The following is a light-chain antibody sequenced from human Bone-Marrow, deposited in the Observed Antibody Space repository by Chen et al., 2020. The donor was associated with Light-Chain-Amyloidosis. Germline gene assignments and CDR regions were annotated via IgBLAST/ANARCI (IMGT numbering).Light chain of an antibody. V-gene: IGLV3-25*03. CDR1: DLPTKY. CDR3: QSADSSGTYEGI. Sequence: SYELTQPPSVAVSPGQTARITCSGDDLPTKYAYWYQQKPGQAPVLVIHRDTERPSGISERGSGSSSGTTATLTISGVQAEDEADYHCQSADSSGTYEGIFGGGTKLTVL. CDR2: RDT. J-gene: IGLJ2*01.